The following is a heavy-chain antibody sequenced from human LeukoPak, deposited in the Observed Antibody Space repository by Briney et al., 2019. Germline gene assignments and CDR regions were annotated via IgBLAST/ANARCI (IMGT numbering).Heavy chain of an antibody. J-gene: IGHJ3*02. Sequence: SETLSLTCTVSGGSISSSSYYWGWIRQPPGKGLEWIGSIYYSGSTNYNPSLKSQVTISVDTSKNQFSLKLSSVTAADTAVYYCARDLTTFYDILTGYHGVAFDIWGQGTMVTVSS. CDR1: GGSISSSSYY. CDR2: IYYSGST. D-gene: IGHD3-9*01. V-gene: IGHV4-39*07. CDR3: ARDLTTFYDILTGYHGVAFDI.